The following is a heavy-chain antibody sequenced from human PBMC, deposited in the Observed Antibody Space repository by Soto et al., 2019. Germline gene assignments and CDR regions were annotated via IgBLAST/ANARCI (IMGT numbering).Heavy chain of an antibody. CDR2: INHSGST. Sequence: SETLSLTCTVSGGSISSYYWSWIRQPPGKGLDWIGEINHSGSTNYNPSPKSRVTISVDTSKNQFSLKLSSVTAADTAVYYCARGKGPYYYGSGSYLGPFYYYGMDVWGQGTTVTVS. J-gene: IGHJ6*02. V-gene: IGHV4-34*01. CDR3: ARGKGPYYYGSGSYLGPFYYYGMDV. D-gene: IGHD3-10*01. CDR1: GGSISSYY.